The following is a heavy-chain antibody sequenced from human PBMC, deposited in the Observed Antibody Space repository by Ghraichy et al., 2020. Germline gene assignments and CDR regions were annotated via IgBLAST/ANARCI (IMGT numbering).Heavy chain of an antibody. CDR1: GFTVSSNY. Sequence: GGSLRLSCAASGFTVSSNYMSWVRQAPGKGLEWVSVIYSGGSTYYADSVKGRFTISRDNSKNTLYLQMNSLRAEDTAVYYCARGRYSYAHRGPEAYYFDYWGQGTLVTVSS. D-gene: IGHD5-18*01. CDR2: IYSGGST. V-gene: IGHV3-66*01. J-gene: IGHJ4*02. CDR3: ARGRYSYAHRGPEAYYFDY.